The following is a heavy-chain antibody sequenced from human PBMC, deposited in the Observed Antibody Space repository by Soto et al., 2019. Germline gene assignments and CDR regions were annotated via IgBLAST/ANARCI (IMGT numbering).Heavy chain of an antibody. V-gene: IGHV1-69*13. J-gene: IGHJ6*02. CDR3: ARDLDYYGSGSRTLGYYGMDV. Sequence: GASVKVSCKASGCTFSSYAISWVRQAPGQGLEWMGGIIPIFGTANYAQKFQGRVTITADESTSTAYMELSSLRSEDTAVYYCARDLDYYGSGSRTLGYYGMDVWGQGTTVTVSS. CDR1: GCTFSSYA. CDR2: IIPIFGTA. D-gene: IGHD3-10*01.